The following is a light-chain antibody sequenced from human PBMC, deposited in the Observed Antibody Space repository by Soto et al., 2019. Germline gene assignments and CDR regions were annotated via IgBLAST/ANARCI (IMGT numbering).Light chain of an antibody. J-gene: IGKJ5*01. CDR2: GAS. CDR1: QIVSSN. V-gene: IGKV3-15*01. CDR3: QQRSNGTPVT. Sequence: EIVKPPAPGTLYVSPGPRATLSCMASQIVSSNLAWYQQKPVQAPRLLIYGASTRATGIPARFSGSGSGTDFALTISSLQSEDFAVYYCQQRSNGTPVTFGQGTRLEIK.